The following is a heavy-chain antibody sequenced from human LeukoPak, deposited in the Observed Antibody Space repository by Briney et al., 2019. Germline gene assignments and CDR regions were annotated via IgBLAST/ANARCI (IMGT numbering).Heavy chain of an antibody. D-gene: IGHD2-2*02. CDR2: MIPIFGTA. CDR1: GGTFSSYA. J-gene: IGHJ3*02. V-gene: IGHV1-69*13. Sequence: ASVKVSCKASGGTFSSYAISWVRQAPGQGLEWMGGMIPIFGTANYAQKFQGRVTITADESTSTAYMELSSLRTEDTAVYYCAREDCSSTSCYRLRGNAFDIWGQGTMVTVSS. CDR3: AREDCSSTSCYRLRGNAFDI.